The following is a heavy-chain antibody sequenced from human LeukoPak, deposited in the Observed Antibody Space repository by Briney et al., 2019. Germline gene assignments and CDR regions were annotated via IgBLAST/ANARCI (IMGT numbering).Heavy chain of an antibody. J-gene: IGHJ3*02. Sequence: TTSETLSLTCTVSGGSISSGGYYWSWIRQPPGKGLEWIGYIYYSGSTNYNPSLKSRVTISVDTSKNQFSLKLSSVTAADTAVYYCASHMVRGVDDAFDIWGQGTMVTVSS. D-gene: IGHD3-10*01. V-gene: IGHV4-61*08. CDR2: IYYSGST. CDR1: GGSISSGGYY. CDR3: ASHMVRGVDDAFDI.